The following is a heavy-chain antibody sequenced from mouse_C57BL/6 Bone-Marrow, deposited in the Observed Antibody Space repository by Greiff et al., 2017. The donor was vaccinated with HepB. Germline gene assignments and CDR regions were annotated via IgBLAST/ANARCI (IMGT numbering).Heavy chain of an antibody. CDR2: ISSGSSTI. J-gene: IGHJ1*03. D-gene: IGHD2-3*01. V-gene: IGHV5-17*01. CDR1: GFTFSDYG. Sequence: EVKLVESGGGLVKPGGSLKLSCAASGFTFSDYGMHWVRQAPEKGLEWVAYISSGSSTIYYADTVKGRFTISRDNAKNTLFLQMTSLRSEDTAMYYCASSIYDGYYSDWYFDVWGTGTTVTVSS. CDR3: ASSIYDGYYSDWYFDV.